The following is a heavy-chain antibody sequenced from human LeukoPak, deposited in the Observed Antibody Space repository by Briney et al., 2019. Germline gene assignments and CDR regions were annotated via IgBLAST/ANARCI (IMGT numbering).Heavy chain of an antibody. D-gene: IGHD5-24*01. Sequence: GGSLRLSCAASGFTFSSYAMNWVRQAPGKGLEWVSMISGSGGSTYYADSVKGRFTFSRDNSKNTLYLQMNSLRAEDTAVYYCARDWGYNPEGLDYWGQGTLVTVSS. CDR1: GFTFSSYA. CDR2: ISGSGGST. CDR3: ARDWGYNPEGLDY. V-gene: IGHV3-23*01. J-gene: IGHJ4*02.